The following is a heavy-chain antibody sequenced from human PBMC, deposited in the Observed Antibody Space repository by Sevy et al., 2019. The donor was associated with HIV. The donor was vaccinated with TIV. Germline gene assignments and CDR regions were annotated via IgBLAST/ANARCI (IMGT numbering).Heavy chain of an antibody. CDR1: DGSISSSNW. D-gene: IGHD3-16*01. J-gene: IGHJ1*01. CDR3: ARLAGGVDSGFQH. V-gene: IGHV4-4*01. CDR2: IYHSGST. Sequence: ETLSLTCAVSDGSISSSNWWSWVRQPPGKGLEWIGEIYHSGSTNRNPSLKRRVTISIDKSKNQFSLKLSSVTAADTAVYFCARLAGGVDSGFQHWGQGTLVTVSS.